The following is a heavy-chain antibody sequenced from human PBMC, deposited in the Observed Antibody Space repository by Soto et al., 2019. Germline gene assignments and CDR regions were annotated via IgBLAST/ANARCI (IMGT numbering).Heavy chain of an antibody. CDR2: INRSGST. CDR1: GGSFSGYY. Sequence: SETLSLSCAAYGGSFSGYYWRWIRQPPGKGLEWLGEINRSGSTNYYPSLKRRVTISVDTSKNQFYLKLSSVTDANTALYYCARAPLLLQWRMSGFIPFDIWGEGTRVTLSS. V-gene: IGHV4-34*01. D-gene: IGHD2-8*01. CDR3: ARAPLLLQWRMSGFIPFDI. J-gene: IGHJ3*02.